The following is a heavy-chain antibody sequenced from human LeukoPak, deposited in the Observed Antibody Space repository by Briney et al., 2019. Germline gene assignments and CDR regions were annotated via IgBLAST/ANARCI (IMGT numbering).Heavy chain of an antibody. CDR2: IYHSVST. D-gene: IGHD5-18*01. J-gene: IGHJ6*02. CDR1: GGSISSSRYY. Sequence: SETLSLTCTVSGGSISSSRYYWGWICQPPGKGLEWIGSIYHSVSTNYNPSLKSRVTISVDTSKNQFSLKLSSVTAADTAVYYCARVQDTAMVTGYGMDVWGQGTTVTVSS. CDR3: ARVQDTAMVTGYGMDV. V-gene: IGHV4-39*07.